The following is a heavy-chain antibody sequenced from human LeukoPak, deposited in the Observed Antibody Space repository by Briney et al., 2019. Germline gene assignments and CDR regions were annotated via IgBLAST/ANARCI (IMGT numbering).Heavy chain of an antibody. V-gene: IGHV3-11*01. CDR1: GFTFSDYY. D-gene: IGHD3-16*01. CDR3: ARDFYVRGLYGGNV. CDR2: IRDSGSTI. J-gene: IGHJ6*02. Sequence: GGSLRLSCAASGFTFSDYYMSWFRQAPGKGLEWLSYIRDSGSTIQYADSVQGRFTISRDNAKSSLYLQMNSLRAEDTAVYYCARDFYVRGLYGGNVWGQGTTVTVSS.